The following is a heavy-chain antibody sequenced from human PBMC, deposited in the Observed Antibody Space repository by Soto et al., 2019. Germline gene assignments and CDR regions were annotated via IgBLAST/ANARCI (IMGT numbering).Heavy chain of an antibody. D-gene: IGHD2-2*01. CDR2: IIPICGTA. Sequence: QVQLVQSGAEVKKPGSSVKVSCKASGGTFSSYAISWVRQAPGQGLEWMGGIIPICGTANYAQKFQGRVTITADESTSTAYMELSSLRSEDTAVYYCARDPGYCISTSCYYSYYYYGMDVWGQGTTVTVSS. CDR1: GGTFSSYA. CDR3: ARDPGYCISTSCYYSYYYYGMDV. J-gene: IGHJ6*02. V-gene: IGHV1-69*12.